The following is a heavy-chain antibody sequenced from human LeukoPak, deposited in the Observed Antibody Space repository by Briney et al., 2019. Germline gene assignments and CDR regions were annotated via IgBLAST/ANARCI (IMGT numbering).Heavy chain of an antibody. CDR1: GFTFSGSV. CDR2: ITSKPNSYAT. CDR3: TGGSGWYSPDY. Sequence: PGGSLRLSCAASGFTFSGSVMHWVRQASGKGLEWVGRITSKPNSYATVYAASVKGKFTISSDDSKNTAHLQMNSLKTEDTAVYYCTGGSGWYSPDYWGQGTLVTVSS. D-gene: IGHD6-19*01. J-gene: IGHJ4*02. V-gene: IGHV3-73*01.